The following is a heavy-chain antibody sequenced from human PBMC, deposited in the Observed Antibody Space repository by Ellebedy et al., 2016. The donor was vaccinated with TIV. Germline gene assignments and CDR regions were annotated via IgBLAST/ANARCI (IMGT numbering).Heavy chain of an antibody. J-gene: IGHJ4*02. D-gene: IGHD1-26*01. CDR3: TRSGELDS. CDR2: ISSTGYYI. Sequence: PGGSLRLPCAASGFTFSSYSMNWVRQAPGKGLEWVSFISSTGYYIYYADSLKGRFTISRDDARNSLYLQMNSLRAEDTAVYYCTRSGELDSWGQGTLVTVSS. V-gene: IGHV3-21*01. CDR1: GFTFSSYS.